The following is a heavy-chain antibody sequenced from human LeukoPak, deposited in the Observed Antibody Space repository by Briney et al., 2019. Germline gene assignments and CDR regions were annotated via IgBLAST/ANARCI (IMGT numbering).Heavy chain of an antibody. Sequence: PSETLSLTCTVSGGSISSYYWSWLRQPPGKGLEWMGYIYYSGSTNYNPSLKSRVTISVDTSKHQFSLKLSSVTAADTAVYYCARGQKNYYGSGSFPHAVYYYYYYMDVWGKGTTVTVSS. D-gene: IGHD3-10*01. CDR2: IYYSGST. V-gene: IGHV4-59*01. CDR1: GGSISSYY. J-gene: IGHJ6*03. CDR3: ARGQKNYYGSGSFPHAVYYYYYYMDV.